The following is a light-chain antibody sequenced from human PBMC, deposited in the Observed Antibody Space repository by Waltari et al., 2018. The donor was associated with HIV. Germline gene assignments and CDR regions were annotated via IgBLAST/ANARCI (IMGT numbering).Light chain of an antibody. CDR1: QSVSSN. Sequence: EIVMTQSPATLSVSPGERATLSCRASQSVSSNLAWYQQKPGQAPRLLIHGASTRATGIPARFSGSGSGTDFTLKISRVEAEDVGIYYCMQGLQTPFSFGQGTKLVIK. J-gene: IGKJ2*03. V-gene: IGKV3-15*01. CDR2: GAS. CDR3: MQGLQTPFS.